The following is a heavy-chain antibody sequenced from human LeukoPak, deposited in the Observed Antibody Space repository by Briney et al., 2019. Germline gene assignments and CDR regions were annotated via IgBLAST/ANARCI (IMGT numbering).Heavy chain of an antibody. CDR1: GAAISGYY. J-gene: IGHJ4*02. Sequence: SEALSLTCTVSGAAISGYYWSWIRQPPGKGLEWIGYVYHTGHTHYSPSLKSRVTVSLDTSRDQVSLMLSSVTAADTAVYYCARHRFGHLFDYWGQGTLVLVSS. CDR3: ARHRFGHLFDY. CDR2: VYHTGHT. D-gene: IGHD3-16*01. V-gene: IGHV4-59*01.